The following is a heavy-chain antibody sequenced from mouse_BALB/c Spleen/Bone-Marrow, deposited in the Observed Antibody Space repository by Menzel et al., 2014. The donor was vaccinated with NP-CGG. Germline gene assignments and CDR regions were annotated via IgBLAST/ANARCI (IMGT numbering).Heavy chain of an antibody. CDR1: AFTFSPST. V-gene: IGHV5-6-4*01. CDR2: LSTGRTYT. CDR3: TRDRRYEVGDAMDY. Sequence: VQLKESGGGFVKPGVSLTLSCASSAFTFSPSTLSWVRPTPARRLGWVASLSTGRTYTYYPDRVRGRFTIFRANARNTLYLQMIRLKSEETDMYDLTRDRRYEVGDAMDYWGQGTPATGST. D-gene: IGHD2-14*01. J-gene: IGHJ4*01.